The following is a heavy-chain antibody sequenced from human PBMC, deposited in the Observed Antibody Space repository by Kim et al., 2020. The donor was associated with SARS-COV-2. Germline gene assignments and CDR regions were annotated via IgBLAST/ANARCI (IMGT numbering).Heavy chain of an antibody. V-gene: IGHV3-33*01. Sequence: YEDAGQGRYTISRDNSKNTQYVQMKRLRADDTAVYYCARDRGYSTTFDIWGRSTLVTVSS. CDR3: ARDRGYSTTFDI. J-gene: IGHJ2*01. D-gene: IGHD5-18*01.